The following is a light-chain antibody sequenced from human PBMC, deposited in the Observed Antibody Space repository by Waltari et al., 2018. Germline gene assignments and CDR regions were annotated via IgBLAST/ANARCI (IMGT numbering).Light chain of an antibody. J-gene: IGLJ2*01. Sequence: QSALTQPRSVSGSPGQAVPIPCTGTSSHVGGYNYVSCYHQHPGKAPKPMIYDVSKRPSGVPDRFSGSKSGNTASLTISGLQAEDEADYYCCSYAGSYTLVFGGGTKLTVL. CDR3: CSYAGSYTLV. CDR2: DVS. V-gene: IGLV2-11*01. CDR1: SSHVGGYNY.